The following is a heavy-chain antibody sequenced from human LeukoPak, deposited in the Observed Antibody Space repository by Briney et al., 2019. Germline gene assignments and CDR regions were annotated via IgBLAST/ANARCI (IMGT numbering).Heavy chain of an antibody. CDR2: IYYSGST. CDR1: GGSFSGYY. Sequence: SETLSLTCAVYGGSFSGYYWSWIRQPPGKGLEWIGYIYYSGSTNYNPSLKSRVTISVDTSKNQFSLKLSSVTAADTAVYYCARSLGYCSSTSCYGGVYYGMDVWGQGTTVTVSS. J-gene: IGHJ6*02. V-gene: IGHV4-59*01. D-gene: IGHD2-2*01. CDR3: ARSLGYCSSTSCYGGVYYGMDV.